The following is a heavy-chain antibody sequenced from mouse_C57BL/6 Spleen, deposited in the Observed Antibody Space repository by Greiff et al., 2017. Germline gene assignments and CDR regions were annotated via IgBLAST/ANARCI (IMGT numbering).Heavy chain of an antibody. CDR1: GYAFSSSW. D-gene: IGHD1-1*01. CDR2: IYPGDGDT. Sequence: QVQLQQSGPELVKPGASVKISCKASGYAFSSSWMNWVKQRPGKGLEWIGRIYPGDGDTNYNGKFKGKATLTADKSSSTAYMQLSSLTSEDSAVYFCARSQITTVVARDCWGQGTTLTVSS. V-gene: IGHV1-82*01. CDR3: ARSQITTVVARDC. J-gene: IGHJ2*01.